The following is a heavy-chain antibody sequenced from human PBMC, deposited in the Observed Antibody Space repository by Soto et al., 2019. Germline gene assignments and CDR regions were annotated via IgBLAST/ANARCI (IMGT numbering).Heavy chain of an antibody. V-gene: IGHV3-21*01. CDR2: VTSSPSSM. CDR3: AREADFASSGYVIDY. J-gene: IGHJ4*02. CDR1: GFTFSGFS. D-gene: IGHD3-22*01. Sequence: GSLRLSCAASGFTFSGFSMNWVRQAPGKGLEWVSSVTSSPSSMFYADSVKGRFTISRDDAKDSLFLQMNSLRAVDTAVYYCAREADFASSGYVIDYWGRGTLVTVSS.